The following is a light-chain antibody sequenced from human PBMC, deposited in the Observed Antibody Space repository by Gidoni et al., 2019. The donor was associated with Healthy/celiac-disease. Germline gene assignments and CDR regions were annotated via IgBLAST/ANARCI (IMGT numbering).Light chain of an antibody. CDR2: EVS. Sequence: ITISCTGTSSDVGSYNLVSWYQQHPGKAPKLMIYEVSKRPSGVSNRFSGSKSGNTAFLTISGLQAEDEADYYCCSYAGSRVFGGGTKLTVL. CDR1: SSDVGSYNL. J-gene: IGLJ3*02. V-gene: IGLV2-23*02. CDR3: CSYAGSRV.